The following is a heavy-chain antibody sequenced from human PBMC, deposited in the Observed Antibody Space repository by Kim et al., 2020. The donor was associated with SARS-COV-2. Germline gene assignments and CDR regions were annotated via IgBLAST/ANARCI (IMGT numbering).Heavy chain of an antibody. CDR1: GFTFSSYA. J-gene: IGHJ4*02. CDR2: ISGRGGST. V-gene: IGHV3-23*01. D-gene: IGHD2-15*01. CDR3: AKGSPLLDIVVVVAATMGMVDY. Sequence: GGSLRLSCAASGFTFSSYAMSWVRQAPGKGLEWVSAISGRGGSTYYADSVKGRFTISRDNSKNTLYLQMNSLRAEDTAVYYCAKGSPLLDIVVVVAATMGMVDYCGQGTLVTVSS.